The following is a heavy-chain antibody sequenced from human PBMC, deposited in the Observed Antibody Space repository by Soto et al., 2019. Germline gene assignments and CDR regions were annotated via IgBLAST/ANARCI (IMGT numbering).Heavy chain of an antibody. D-gene: IGHD3-22*01. Sequence: PGGSLRLSCAASGFTFSSYGMHWVRQAPGKGLEWVAVIWYDGSNKYYADSVKGRFTISRDNSKNTLYLQMNSLRAEDTAVYYCARDTYYYDSSGYFRPNNWFDPWGQGTLVTVSS. V-gene: IGHV3-33*01. J-gene: IGHJ5*02. CDR3: ARDTYYYDSSGYFRPNNWFDP. CDR1: GFTFSSYG. CDR2: IWYDGSNK.